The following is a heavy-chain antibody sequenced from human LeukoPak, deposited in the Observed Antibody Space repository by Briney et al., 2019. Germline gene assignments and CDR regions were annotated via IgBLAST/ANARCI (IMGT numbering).Heavy chain of an antibody. V-gene: IGHV4-59*01. CDR1: GVSISSYY. CDR2: IYYSGIT. J-gene: IGHJ4*02. CDR3: ARSPTYGGYPANFDY. D-gene: IGHD5-12*01. Sequence: PSETLSLTCTVSGVSISSYYWSWIRQPPGKGLEWIGYIYYSGITNYNPSLKSRVTISVDTSKNQFSLKLSSVTAADTAVYYCARSPTYGGYPANFDYWGQGTLVTVSS.